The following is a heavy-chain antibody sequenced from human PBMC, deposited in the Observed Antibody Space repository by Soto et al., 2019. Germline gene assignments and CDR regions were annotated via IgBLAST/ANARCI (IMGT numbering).Heavy chain of an antibody. D-gene: IGHD3-16*01. Sequence: QVQLVESGGGVVQPGRSLRLSCAASGFTFSSYAMHWVRQAPGKGLEWVAVISYDGSNKYYADSVKGRFTISRDNXKXTXXLQMNSLRAEDTAVYYCARDRRDGYNYVRGRVLDYWGQGTLVTVSS. CDR3: ARDRRDGYNYVRGRVLDY. CDR1: GFTFSSYA. V-gene: IGHV3-30-3*01. CDR2: ISYDGSNK. J-gene: IGHJ4*02.